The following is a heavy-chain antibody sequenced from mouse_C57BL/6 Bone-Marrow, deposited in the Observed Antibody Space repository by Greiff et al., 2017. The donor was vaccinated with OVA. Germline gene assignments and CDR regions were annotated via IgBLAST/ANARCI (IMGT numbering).Heavy chain of an antibody. CDR2: IDPENGDT. CDR1: VFNIKDDY. D-gene: IGHD2-2*01. CDR3: TRYGYDY. J-gene: IGHJ2*01. Sequence: EVQGVESGAELVRPGASVKLSCTASVFNIKDDYMHWVKQRPEQGLAWIGWIDPENGDTEYASKFQGKATITADTSSTTAYLQLSSLTSEDTAVYYCTRYGYDYWGQGTTLTVSS. V-gene: IGHV14-4*01.